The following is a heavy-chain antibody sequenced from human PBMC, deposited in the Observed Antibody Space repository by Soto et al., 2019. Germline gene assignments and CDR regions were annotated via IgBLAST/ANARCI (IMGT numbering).Heavy chain of an antibody. Sequence: TLSLTCGVAGGGNRGYYWSFVGQTPRKGLEWIGYIYNSGSTNYNPSLKSRVTISVDTSKNQFSLKLISAPAADTAVYYCARSVGSSNWYGNWLDPWGQGTPVTVSS. CDR3: ARSVGSSNWYGNWLDP. CDR2: IYNSGST. V-gene: IGHV4-59*07. CDR1: GGGNRGYY. J-gene: IGHJ5*02. D-gene: IGHD6-13*01.